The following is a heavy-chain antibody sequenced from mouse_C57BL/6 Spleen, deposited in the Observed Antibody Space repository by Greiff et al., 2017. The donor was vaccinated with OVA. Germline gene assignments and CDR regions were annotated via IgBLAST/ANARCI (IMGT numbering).Heavy chain of an antibody. CDR1: GFTFSSYG. D-gene: IGHD2-1*01. Sequence: DVMLVESGGDLVKPGGSLKLSCAASGFTFSSYGMSWVRQTPDKRLEWVATISSGGSYTYYPDSVKGRFTISRDNAKNTLYLQMSSLKSEDTAMYYCARRGDYYGNGFYAMDYWGQGTSVTVSS. V-gene: IGHV5-6*02. J-gene: IGHJ4*01. CDR3: ARRGDYYGNGFYAMDY. CDR2: ISSGGSYT.